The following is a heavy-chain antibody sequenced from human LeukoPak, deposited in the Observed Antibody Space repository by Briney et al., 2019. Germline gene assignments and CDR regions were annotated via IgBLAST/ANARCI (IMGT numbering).Heavy chain of an antibody. Sequence: GGSLRLSCAASGITFSSYGMHWVRQAPGKGLEWVVIISFDGRNKYYADFVKGRFTISRDNSKKTLYLQMNSLRAEDTATYYCATAGIAPTATGGGYWGQGTLVTVSS. CDR1: GITFSSYG. J-gene: IGHJ4*02. CDR2: ISFDGRNK. CDR3: ATAGIAPTATGGGY. D-gene: IGHD6-13*01. V-gene: IGHV3-30*03.